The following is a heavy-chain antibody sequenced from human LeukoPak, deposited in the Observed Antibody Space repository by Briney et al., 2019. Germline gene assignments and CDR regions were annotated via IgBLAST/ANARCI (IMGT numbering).Heavy chain of an antibody. D-gene: IGHD2-15*01. CDR2: INHSGST. Sequence: SETLSLTCVVYGGSVSGYYWSWIRQPPGKGVEWIGEINHSGSTNYNPSLKSRVTISVDTSKKQFSLKLSSVTAADTAVYYCARGVCSGGGCYGLFNYWGQGTLVTVSS. CDR1: GGSVSGYY. J-gene: IGHJ4*02. CDR3: ARGVCSGGGCYGLFNY. V-gene: IGHV4-34*01.